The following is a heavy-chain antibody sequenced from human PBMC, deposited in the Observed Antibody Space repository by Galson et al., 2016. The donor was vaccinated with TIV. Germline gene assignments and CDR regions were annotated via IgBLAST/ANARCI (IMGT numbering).Heavy chain of an antibody. CDR1: GYIFTDYY. Sequence: SVKVSCKASGYIFTDYYIHWVRQASRHGLEWMGWINPNSGGTNFAQRFQGRVTMTRDRSISTAYMELSSLTPDDTAVYYCARVSDTASYFELAYWGLGTLVTVSS. J-gene: IGHJ4*02. V-gene: IGHV1-2*02. CDR3: ARVSDTASYFELAY. CDR2: INPNSGGT. D-gene: IGHD1-26*01.